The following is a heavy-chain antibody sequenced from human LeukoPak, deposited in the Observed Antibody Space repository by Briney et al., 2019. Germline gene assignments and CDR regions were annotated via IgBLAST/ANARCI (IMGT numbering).Heavy chain of an antibody. D-gene: IGHD3-22*01. V-gene: IGHV3-9*01. J-gene: IGHJ4*02. CDR3: AKSSSDHYYPFDY. CDR2: ISRNSGSI. CDR1: GFTFDDYA. Sequence: PGGSLRLSCAASGFTFDDYAMHWVRQAPGKGLEWVSGISRNSGSIGYADSVKGRFTLSRDNAKKSLYLQMNSLRAEDTALYYCAKSSSDHYYPFDYWGQGTLVTVSS.